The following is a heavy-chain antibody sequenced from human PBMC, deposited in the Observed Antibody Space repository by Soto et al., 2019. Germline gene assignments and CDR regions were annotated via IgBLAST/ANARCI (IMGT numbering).Heavy chain of an antibody. CDR1: GFTLSNFW. J-gene: IGHJ2*01. V-gene: IGHV3-7*05. D-gene: IGHD5-12*01. Sequence: EVQLVESGGGLVQPGGSLRLSCEASGFTLSNFWMSWVRQAPGKGLEWVAIIDKHDSGRYYVGSVRGRFTISRDNADNTLWLQMNSLRSEDTAVYYFAREWIIDLWGRGTLVTVSS. CDR2: IDKHDSGR. CDR3: AREWIIDL.